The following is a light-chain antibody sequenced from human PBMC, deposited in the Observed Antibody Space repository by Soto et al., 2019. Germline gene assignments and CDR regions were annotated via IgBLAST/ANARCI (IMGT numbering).Light chain of an antibody. CDR1: QSVSSK. Sequence: IVLTQSPGILSLSPGERATLSCRASQSVSSKLAWYQQKPGQAPRLLIYGASTRATGIPVRFSGSGSGREFTLTISSLQSEDFAVYYCQQYNIWPPITFGQGTRLEIK. CDR3: QQYNIWPPIT. J-gene: IGKJ5*01. V-gene: IGKV3-15*01. CDR2: GAS.